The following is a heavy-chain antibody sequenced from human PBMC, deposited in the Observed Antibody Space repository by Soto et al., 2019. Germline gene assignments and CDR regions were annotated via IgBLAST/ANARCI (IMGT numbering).Heavy chain of an antibody. CDR3: ARSGVAALDS. CDR2: ITSKSTYI. CDR1: GFTFRDYS. D-gene: IGHD2-8*01. Sequence: EVQLVESGGGLVKPGGSLRLSCAASGFTFRDYSLNWVRQAPGKGLEWVSSITSKSTYIYYADSVKGRFTISRDNAKSPLYLQMDSLRADDTAVYFCARSGVAALDSWGQGTLVTVSS. J-gene: IGHJ5*01. V-gene: IGHV3-21*06.